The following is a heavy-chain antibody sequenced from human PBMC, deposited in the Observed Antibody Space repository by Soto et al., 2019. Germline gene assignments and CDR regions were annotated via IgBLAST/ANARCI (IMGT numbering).Heavy chain of an antibody. V-gene: IGHV1-2*02. CDR3: ARVRGEVGSGWYYDQ. CDR1: GYTFSGYY. Sequence: QVQLLQSGAEVKKPGASLRVSCKASGYTFSGYYIHWVRQARGQGLEWMGCINPDSGATKYAPNFRGRVTMTRDTSITTAYMELSSLRSGDTAMYYCARVRGEVGSGWYYDQWGRGTLITVSS. CDR2: INPDSGAT. D-gene: IGHD6-19*01. J-gene: IGHJ4*02.